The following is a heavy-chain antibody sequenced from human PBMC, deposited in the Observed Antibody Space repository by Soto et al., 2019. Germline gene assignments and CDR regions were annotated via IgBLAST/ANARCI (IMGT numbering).Heavy chain of an antibody. J-gene: IGHJ6*02. V-gene: IGHV4-4*07. D-gene: IGHD3-10*01. CDR2: IYTSGST. CDR1: GGSLNDYY. CDR3: ARSNYRSGSYGYGLDV. Sequence: KPSETLSLTCAVSGGSLNDYYWSWIRQPAGKGLEWIGRIYTSGSTNYNPSLKSRVTMSVDTSKSQFSLKLSSVTAADTAVYYCARSNYRSGSYGYGLDVWPRDHGHRLL.